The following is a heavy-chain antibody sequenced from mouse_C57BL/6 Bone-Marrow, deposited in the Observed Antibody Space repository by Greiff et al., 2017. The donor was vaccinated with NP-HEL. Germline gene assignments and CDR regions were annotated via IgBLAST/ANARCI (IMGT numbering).Heavy chain of an antibody. CDR2: ISNGGGST. CDR1: GFTFSDYY. CDR3: ARQGDYGSSSWYFDV. Sequence: VQLKQSGGGLVQPGGSLKLSCAASGFTFSDYYMYWVRQTPEKRLEWVAYISNGGGSTYYPDTVKGRFTISRDNAKNTLYLQMSRLKSEDTAMYYCARQGDYGSSSWYFDVWGTGTTVTVSS. D-gene: IGHD1-1*01. V-gene: IGHV5-12*01. J-gene: IGHJ1*03.